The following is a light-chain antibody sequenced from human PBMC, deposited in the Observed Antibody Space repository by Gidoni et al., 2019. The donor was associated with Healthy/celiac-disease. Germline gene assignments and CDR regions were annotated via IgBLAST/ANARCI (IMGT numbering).Light chain of an antibody. CDR2: GNS. CDR3: PSYASILSGVV. J-gene: IGLJ2*01. CDR1: SSNIGAGYD. V-gene: IGLV1-40*01. Sequence: QSGLTQPHSGSGAPGQRITISCTGSSSNIGAGYDVHWYQQPPGTAPKLLLSGNSNRPSGLPDRFSGSKSGTSASLAITGLQAEDEADYYGPSYASILSGVVFGGGTTLTVL.